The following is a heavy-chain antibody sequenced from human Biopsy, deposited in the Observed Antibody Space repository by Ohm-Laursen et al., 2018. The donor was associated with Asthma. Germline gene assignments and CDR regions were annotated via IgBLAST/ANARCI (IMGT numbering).Heavy chain of an antibody. Sequence: GASVKVSCNASGDIFSSFGIKWVRLAPGQGLEWMGGIIPIYGTTHTAQKFQGRVTITADESTSTAYMEPTSLRTEDTAVYYCARGGYYGDRRQHNGLDVWGQGTTVTVSS. CDR2: IIPIYGTT. D-gene: IGHD4-17*01. V-gene: IGHV1-69*13. CDR3: ARGGYYGDRRQHNGLDV. CDR1: GDIFSSFG. J-gene: IGHJ6*02.